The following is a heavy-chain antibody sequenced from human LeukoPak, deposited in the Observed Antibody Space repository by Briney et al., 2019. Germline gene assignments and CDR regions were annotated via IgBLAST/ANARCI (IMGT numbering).Heavy chain of an antibody. J-gene: IGHJ5*02. CDR1: GAFTNRYY. CDR2: VYTSGNT. V-gene: IGHV4-4*07. CDR3: ARVKGTYYYDSSRWNWFDP. Sequence: TSDTLSLTCSVSGAFTNRYYWSWIRQPAGKGLECIGRVYTSGNTNYNPSLKSRVTISVDTSKNQFSLKLSSVTAADTAVYYCARVKGTYYYDSSRWNWFDPWGQGTLVTVSS. D-gene: IGHD3-22*01.